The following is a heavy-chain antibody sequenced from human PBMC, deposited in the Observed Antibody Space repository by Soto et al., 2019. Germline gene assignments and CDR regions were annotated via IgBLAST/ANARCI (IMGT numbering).Heavy chain of an antibody. Sequence: SETLSLTCTVSGGSVSSGSYYWSWIRQPPGKGLEWIGYIYYSGSTNYNPSLKSRVTISVDTSKNQFSLRLSSVTAADTAVYYCAGAYSSPNWFDPWGQGTLVTVSS. J-gene: IGHJ5*02. CDR3: AGAYSSPNWFDP. D-gene: IGHD6-13*01. V-gene: IGHV4-61*01. CDR2: IYYSGST. CDR1: GGSVSSGSYY.